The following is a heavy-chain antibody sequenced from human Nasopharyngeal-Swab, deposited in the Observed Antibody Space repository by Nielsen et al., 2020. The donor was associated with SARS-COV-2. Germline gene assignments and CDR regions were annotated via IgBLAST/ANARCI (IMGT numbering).Heavy chain of an antibody. J-gene: IGHJ6*02. Sequence: ASGKVSCKASGYTVTSYYMHWVRKAPGQGLERMGIINPSGGSTSYAQKCQGRVTMTRDTSTSTVYMELSSLRSEDTAVYYCARDHPSDNCRLPACYYGMDVWGQGTTVTVSS. CDR1: GYTVTSYY. V-gene: IGHV1-46*01. CDR3: ARDHPSDNCRLPACYYGMDV. CDR2: INPSGGST. D-gene: IGHD1-1*01.